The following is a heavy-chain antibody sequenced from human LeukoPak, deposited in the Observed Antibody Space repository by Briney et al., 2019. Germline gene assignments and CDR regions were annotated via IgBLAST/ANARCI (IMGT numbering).Heavy chain of an antibody. CDR1: GYTFTGYY. CDR2: INPNSGGT. CDR3: ARVSRGGMGYYYYYYMDV. J-gene: IGHJ6*03. V-gene: IGHV1-2*02. D-gene: IGHD2-15*01. Sequence: GASVKVSCKASGYTFTGYYMHWVRQAPGQGLEWMGWINPNSGGTNYAQKFQGRVTMTRDTSISTAYMELSRLRSDDTAVYYCARVSRGGMGYYYYYYMDVWGKGTRSPSP.